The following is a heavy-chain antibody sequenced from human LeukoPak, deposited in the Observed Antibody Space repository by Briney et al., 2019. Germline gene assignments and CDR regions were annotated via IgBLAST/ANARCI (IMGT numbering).Heavy chain of an antibody. CDR2: IYYGGKT. CDR3: ATIKRGSIYGYFDF. J-gene: IGHJ4*02. D-gene: IGHD5-18*01. CDR1: GGSISSNSHY. V-gene: IGHV4-39*07. Sequence: SETLSLTCTVSGGSISSNSHYWAWNRQPPGKGLEWIGSIYYGGKTYYNPSLKSRATLSADTSKNQFSLRLTSVTAADSAVYYCATIKRGSIYGYFDFWGQGVLVTVPS.